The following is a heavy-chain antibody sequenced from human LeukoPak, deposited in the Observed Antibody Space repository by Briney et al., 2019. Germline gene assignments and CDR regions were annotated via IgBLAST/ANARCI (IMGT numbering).Heavy chain of an antibody. CDR2: INHSGST. J-gene: IGHJ5*02. D-gene: IGHD2-15*01. Sequence: SETLSLTCAVYGGSFSGYYWSWIRQPPGKGLEWIGEINHSGSTNYNPSLKSRVTISVDTSKNQFSLKLSSVTAADTAVYYCARDVDATSGWFDPWGQGTLVTVSS. V-gene: IGHV4-34*01. CDR3: ARDVDATSGWFDP. CDR1: GGSFSGYY.